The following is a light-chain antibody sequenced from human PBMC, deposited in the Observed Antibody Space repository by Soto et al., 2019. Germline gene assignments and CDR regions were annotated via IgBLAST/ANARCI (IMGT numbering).Light chain of an antibody. V-gene: IGKV2-30*01. CDR1: QGLVYGDGNTF. CDR3: MQGTHWPWT. J-gene: IGKJ1*01. CDR2: QVS. Sequence: DVVMTQSPLSLPVTLGQPASISCRSTQGLVYGDGNTFLSWFRQRPGQPPRRLIYQVSKRDSGVPDRFSGSGSGTDFTLKISRVEAEDVGVYYCMQGTHWPWTFGQGTKVEIK.